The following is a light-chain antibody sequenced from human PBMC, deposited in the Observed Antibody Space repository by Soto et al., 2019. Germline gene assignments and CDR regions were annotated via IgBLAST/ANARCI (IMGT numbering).Light chain of an antibody. V-gene: IGKV3-15*01. CDR3: QHYNNWPPLT. CDR2: GAS. J-gene: IGKJ4*01. Sequence: EIVMTQSPATLSVSPGERATLSCRSSQSVSSNLAWYQQKPGQAPRLLIYGASTRATSIPARFSGSGSGTEFTLTISSLQSEDFAVYSCQHYNNWPPLTVGGGTKVEIK. CDR1: QSVSSN.